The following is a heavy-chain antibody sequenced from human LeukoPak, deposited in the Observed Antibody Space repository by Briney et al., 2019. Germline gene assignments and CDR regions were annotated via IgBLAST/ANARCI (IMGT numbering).Heavy chain of an antibody. D-gene: IGHD3-16*02. CDR3: ARKIPHVSGIYHIPLNY. V-gene: IGHV4-39*01. CDR1: GGSFGSSAYC. Sequence: SENLLLPCSASGGSFGSSAYCWGWVRQPPGKGLEWIGSISYTGTTYYNPSLKSRVTISVDKSKNQFSLKLISVTAADTALYYGARKIPHVSGIYHIPLNYWGQPSLVIVPA. CDR2: ISYTGTT. J-gene: IGHJ4*01.